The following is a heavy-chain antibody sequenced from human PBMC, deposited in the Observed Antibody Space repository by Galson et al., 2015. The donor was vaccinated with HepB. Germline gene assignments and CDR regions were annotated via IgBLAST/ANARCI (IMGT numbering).Heavy chain of an antibody. J-gene: IGHJ4*02. D-gene: IGHD7-27*01. CDR3: ARDPPLGAPFDY. CDR1: GFTFNDYN. Sequence: SLRLSCAASGFTFNDYNMIWVRQAPGKGLEWVSSISSDSSYIYHADSVRGRFTISRDNAKNSLYLQMNSLRVEDTAIYYCARDPPLGAPFDYWGQGTLVTVSS. V-gene: IGHV3-21*01. CDR2: ISSDSSYI.